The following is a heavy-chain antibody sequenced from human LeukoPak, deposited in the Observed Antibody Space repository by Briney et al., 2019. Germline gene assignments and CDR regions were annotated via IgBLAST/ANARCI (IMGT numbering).Heavy chain of an antibody. CDR3: ARAPVTSCRGAFCYPFDI. V-gene: IGHV3-23*01. J-gene: IGHJ4*02. D-gene: IGHD2-15*01. CDR1: GFTFSTFA. Sequence: GGSLRLSCAASGFTFSTFAMIWVRQPPGKGLEWVSATSSSDAGTYHAESVRGRFTISRDNSKNTLYLQMNSLRADDAAVYYCARAPVTSCRGAFCYPFDIWGQGTLVTVSS. CDR2: TSSSDAGT.